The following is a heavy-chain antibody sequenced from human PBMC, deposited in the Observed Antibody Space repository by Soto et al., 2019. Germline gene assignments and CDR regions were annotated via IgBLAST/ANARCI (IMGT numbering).Heavy chain of an antibody. D-gene: IGHD3-3*01. V-gene: IGHV1-8*01. J-gene: IGHJ3*02. CDR1: GYTFTSYD. CDR3: ARQYYDFWSGYNDAFDI. CDR2: MNPNSGNT. Sequence: QVPLVQSGAEVKKPGASVKVSCKASGYTFTSYDINWVRQATGQGLEWMGWMNPNSGNTGYAQKFQGRVTMTRNTSISTAYMELSSLRSEDTAVYYCARQYYDFWSGYNDAFDIWGQGTMVTVSS.